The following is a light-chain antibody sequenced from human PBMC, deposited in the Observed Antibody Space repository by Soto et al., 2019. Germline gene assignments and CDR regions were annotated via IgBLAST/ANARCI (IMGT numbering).Light chain of an antibody. CDR2: GAS. CDR3: QQYNNWWT. V-gene: IGKV3-15*01. J-gene: IGKJ1*01. Sequence: EIVMTQSPATLSVSPGERATLSCRASQSVSSNLAWYQQKPGQAPRLLIYGASTRATGIPARFSGSGSGTEFTIPISSLQSEDFAVYYCQQYNNWWTFGQGTKVEIK. CDR1: QSVSSN.